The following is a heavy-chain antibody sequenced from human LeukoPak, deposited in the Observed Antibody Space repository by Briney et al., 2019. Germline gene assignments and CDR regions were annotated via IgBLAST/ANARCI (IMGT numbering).Heavy chain of an antibody. CDR2: IYTTGST. J-gene: IGHJ6*03. CDR3: ARDSRGVDYYYYYYMDV. D-gene: IGHD3-10*01. Sequence: SETLSLTCTISGGSISSYYWSWIRQPAGKGLEWIGRIYTTGSTNYNPSLKSRVTISVDTSKNQFSLKLSSVTAADTAVYYCARDSRGVDYYYYYYMDVWGKGTTVTISS. V-gene: IGHV4-4*07. CDR1: GGSISSYY.